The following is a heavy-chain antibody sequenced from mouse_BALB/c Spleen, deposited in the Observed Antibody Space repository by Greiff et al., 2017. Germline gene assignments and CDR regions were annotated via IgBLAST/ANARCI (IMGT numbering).Heavy chain of an antibody. Sequence: EVHLVESGGGLVKPGGSLKLSCAASGFTFSDYYMYWVRQTPEKRLEWVATISDGGSYTYYPDSVKGRFTISRDNAKNNLYLQMSSLKSEDTAMYYCARDGGGFYFDYWGQGTTLTVSS. J-gene: IGHJ2*01. CDR1: GFTFSDYY. V-gene: IGHV5-4*02. CDR3: ARDGGGFYFDY. CDR2: ISDGGSYT. D-gene: IGHD1-1*02.